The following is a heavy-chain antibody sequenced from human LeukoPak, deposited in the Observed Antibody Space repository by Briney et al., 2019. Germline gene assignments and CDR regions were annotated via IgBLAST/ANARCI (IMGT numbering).Heavy chain of an antibody. CDR3: ARHARAAAGNYDY. Sequence: PSETLSLTCTVSGGSISSYHWSWIRQPPGKGLEWIGYIYYSGSTNYNPSLKSRVTISVDTSKNQFSLKLSSVTAADTAVYYCARHARAAAGNYDYWGQGTLVTVSS. CDR2: IYYSGST. D-gene: IGHD6-13*01. J-gene: IGHJ4*02. V-gene: IGHV4-59*08. CDR1: GGSISSYH.